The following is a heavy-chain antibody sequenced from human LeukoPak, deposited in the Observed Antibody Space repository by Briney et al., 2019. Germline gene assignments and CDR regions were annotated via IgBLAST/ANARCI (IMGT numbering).Heavy chain of an antibody. CDR3: ARYPHLPLRWFGTDAFDI. CDR2: IYYSGST. Sequence: KPSETLSLTCTVSGGSISSGGYYWSWIRQHPGKGLEWIGYIYYSGSTYYNPSLKSRVTISVDTSKNQFSLKLSSVTAADTAVYYCARYPHLPLRWFGTDAFDIWGQGTMVTVSS. CDR1: GGSISSGGYY. D-gene: IGHD4-23*01. J-gene: IGHJ3*02. V-gene: IGHV4-31*03.